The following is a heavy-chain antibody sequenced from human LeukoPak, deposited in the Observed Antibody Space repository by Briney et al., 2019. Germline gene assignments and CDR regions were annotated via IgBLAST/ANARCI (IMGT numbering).Heavy chain of an antibody. V-gene: IGHV3-23*01. Sequence: PGGSLRLSCAASGFTFSTFAMIWVRQPPGKGLEWVSRIFQVGGEIHYADSVRGRFTISRDNSKSTLFLQMNSLRAEDTAIYYCATYRQVLLPFEAWGQGTLVTVSS. CDR2: IFQVGGEI. J-gene: IGHJ5*02. CDR3: ATYRQVLLPFEA. CDR1: GFTFSTFA. D-gene: IGHD5-18*01.